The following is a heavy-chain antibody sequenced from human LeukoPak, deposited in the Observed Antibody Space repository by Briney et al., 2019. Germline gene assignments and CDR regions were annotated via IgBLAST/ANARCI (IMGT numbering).Heavy chain of an antibody. V-gene: IGHV3-23*01. CDR3: ANKYYYDSSGYYHAEYFQH. J-gene: IGHJ1*01. Sequence: GGSLALSCPASGFTFSSYAMSWVRQAPGKGLEWVAAISGSGGSTYYADSVKGRFTISRDNSKNTLYLQMNSLRAEDTAVYYCANKYYYDSSGYYHAEYFQHWGQGTLVTVSS. D-gene: IGHD3-22*01. CDR1: GFTFSSYA. CDR2: ISGSGGST.